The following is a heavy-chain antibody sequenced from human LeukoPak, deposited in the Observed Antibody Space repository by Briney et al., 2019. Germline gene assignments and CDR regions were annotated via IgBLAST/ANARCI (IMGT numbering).Heavy chain of an antibody. CDR3: GXXGGRGSQYYFDY. D-gene: IGHD3-10*01. J-gene: IGHJ4*02. Sequence: XXXXGGSXXGYYWSWIRQPPGKGLEWIGEINHSGSTNYNPSLKSRVTISVDTSKNQFSLKLRYVTAADTAVYYCGXXGGRGSQYYFDYWGQGNLVTVSS. V-gene: IGHV4-34*01. CDR1: GGSXXGYY. CDR2: INHSGST.